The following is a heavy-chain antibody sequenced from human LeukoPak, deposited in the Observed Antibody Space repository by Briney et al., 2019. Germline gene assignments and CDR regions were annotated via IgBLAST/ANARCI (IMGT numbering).Heavy chain of an antibody. V-gene: IGHV1-18*04. CDR2: ISAYSGNT. Sequence: ASVKVSCKASGYTFTGTGISWVRQAPGQGLEWMGWISAYSGNTNYAQMFQGRVTMTTDTSTSTAYMELRSLRSDDTAVYYCARGIIIGTTAYKYWGQGTLVTVSS. CDR3: ARGIIIGTTAYKY. J-gene: IGHJ4*02. D-gene: IGHD1-20*01. CDR1: GYTFTGTG.